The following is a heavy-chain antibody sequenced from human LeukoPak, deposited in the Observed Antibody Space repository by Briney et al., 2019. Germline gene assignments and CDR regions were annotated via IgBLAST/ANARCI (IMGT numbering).Heavy chain of an antibody. V-gene: IGHV1-69*13. D-gene: IGHD3-22*01. Sequence: SVKVSCKASGGTFSSHEISWVRQAPGQGLEWMGGITPMFGIAKYAQKFQGRVTISAVESMSTVHMELSSLRSEDTAVYYCVRDGSYYDSSGYYYLYWGQGTLVTVSS. CDR1: GGTFSSHE. CDR3: VRDGSYYDSSGYYYLY. CDR2: ITPMFGIA. J-gene: IGHJ4*02.